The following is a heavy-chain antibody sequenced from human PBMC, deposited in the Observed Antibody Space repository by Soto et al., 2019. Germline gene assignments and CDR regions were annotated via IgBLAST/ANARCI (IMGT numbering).Heavy chain of an antibody. Sequence: PSETLSLTCTVSGGSISSYYWSWIRQPPGKGLEWIGYIYYSGSTNYNPSLKSRVTISVDTSKNQFSLKLSSVTAADTAVYYCAREVSPLAFDIWGQGIMVTVSS. CDR1: GGSISSYY. CDR3: AREVSPLAFDI. J-gene: IGHJ3*02. D-gene: IGHD1-20*01. V-gene: IGHV4-59*01. CDR2: IYYSGST.